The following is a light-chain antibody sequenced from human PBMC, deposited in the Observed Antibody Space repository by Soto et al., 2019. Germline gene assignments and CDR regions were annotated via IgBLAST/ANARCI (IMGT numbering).Light chain of an antibody. Sequence: EIVLTQSPATLSLSPGERATLSCRASQSVSSNLAWYRQKPGQAPRLLIYDSSNRAAGIPARFSGSGSGTDFTLTVSSLEPEDFVVYYCQQYNIWPWTFGQGTKVEIK. CDR2: DSS. J-gene: IGKJ1*01. CDR1: QSVSSN. V-gene: IGKV3-11*01. CDR3: QQYNIWPWT.